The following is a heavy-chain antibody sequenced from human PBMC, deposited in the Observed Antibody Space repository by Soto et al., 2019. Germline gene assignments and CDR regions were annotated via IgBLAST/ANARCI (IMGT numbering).Heavy chain of an antibody. CDR3: ARALSRNYYYYGMDV. CDR1: VFTFSSYS. CDR2: ISSSSSYI. J-gene: IGHJ6*02. V-gene: IGHV3-21*01. Sequence: WGALRLSCASSVFTFSSYSMNWVRQAPGKGLEWVSSISSSSSYIYYADSVNGRFTISRDNAKNSLYLQMNSLRAEDTAVYYCARALSRNYYYYGMDVWGQGTTVTVS.